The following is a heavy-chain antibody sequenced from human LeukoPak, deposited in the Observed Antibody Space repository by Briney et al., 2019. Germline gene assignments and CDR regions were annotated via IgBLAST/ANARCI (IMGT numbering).Heavy chain of an antibody. Sequence: GGSLRLSSAASGFTVSSNYISWVRQAPGKVLEWVSAIYSGGSTYYADSVKGRFTISRDNSKNTLYLQMNSLRAEDTAVYYCARDFYGDYSQFAFDIWGQGTMVTVSS. D-gene: IGHD4-17*01. J-gene: IGHJ3*02. CDR3: ARDFYGDYSQFAFDI. CDR1: GFTVSSNY. CDR2: IYSGGST. V-gene: IGHV3-53*01.